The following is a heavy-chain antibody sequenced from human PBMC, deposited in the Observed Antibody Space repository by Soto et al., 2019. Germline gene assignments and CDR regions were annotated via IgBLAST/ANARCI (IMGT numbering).Heavy chain of an antibody. CDR3: AKGRLAVGSDWFDS. CDR1: GFTFYTYA. J-gene: IGHJ5*01. D-gene: IGHD1-26*01. Sequence: PGGSLRLSCEASGFTFYTYAMIWVRQAPGKGLEWVTAIDSDGTDTYYADFVKGRFTVSRDNSKNTLYLQMRSLTAEDTALCYCAKGRLAVGSDWFDSWGPGTLVTVSS. CDR2: IDSDGTDT. V-gene: IGHV3-23*05.